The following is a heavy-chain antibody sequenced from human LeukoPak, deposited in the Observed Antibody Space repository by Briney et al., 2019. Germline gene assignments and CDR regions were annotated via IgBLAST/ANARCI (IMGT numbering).Heavy chain of an antibody. CDR3: AKAPVTTCSGAYCYPFDY. Sequence: GGSLRLSCAASGFTLSSYAMSWVRQGPGKGLGWVSAISVSGNTYHADSVKGRFTISRDSYKNTLYLQMNSLRAEDAAVYYCAKAPVTTCSGAYCYPFDYWGQGTLVTVSS. J-gene: IGHJ4*02. D-gene: IGHD2-15*01. CDR2: ISVSGNT. CDR1: GFTLSSYA. V-gene: IGHV3-23*01.